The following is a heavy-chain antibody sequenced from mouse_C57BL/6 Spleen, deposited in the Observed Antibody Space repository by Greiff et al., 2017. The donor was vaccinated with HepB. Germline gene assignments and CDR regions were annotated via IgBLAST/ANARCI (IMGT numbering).Heavy chain of an antibody. V-gene: IGHV5-4*01. Sequence: DVKLQESGGGLVKPGGSLKLSCAASGFTFSSYAMSWVRQTPEKRLEWVATIIDGGSYTYYPDNVKGRFTISRDNAKTNLYLQMSHLKAEDTAMYYCARDNYYGSSEFAYWGQGTLVTVSA. CDR1: GFTFSSYA. CDR2: IIDGGSYT. D-gene: IGHD1-1*01. CDR3: ARDNYYGSSEFAY. J-gene: IGHJ3*01.